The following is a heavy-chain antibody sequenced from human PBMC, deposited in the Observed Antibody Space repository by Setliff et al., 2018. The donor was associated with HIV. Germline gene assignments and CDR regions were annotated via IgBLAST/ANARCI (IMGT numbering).Heavy chain of an antibody. V-gene: IGHV1-3*04. CDR1: GYTFTTYA. Sequence: ASVKVSCKASGYTFTTYAMMWVRQAPGQSPEWMGWINTGNGNTKYSQKFQGRVTISRDTSANTAYVELYSLTSEDTAVYFCARTMTFYFDSRFSSGPADYWGLGTLVTVPQ. CDR3: ARTMTFYFDSRFSSGPADY. J-gene: IGHJ4*02. CDR2: INTGNGNT. D-gene: IGHD3-9*01.